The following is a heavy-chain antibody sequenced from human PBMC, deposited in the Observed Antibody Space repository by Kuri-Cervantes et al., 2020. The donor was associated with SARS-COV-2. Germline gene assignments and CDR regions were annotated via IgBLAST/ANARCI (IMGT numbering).Heavy chain of an antibody. J-gene: IGHJ1*01. D-gene: IGHD6-13*01. CDR1: GGSISSYY. V-gene: IGHV4-59*01. CDR3: ARALYSIPHAFQH. CDR2: IYYSGST. Sequence: SETLSLTCTVSGGSISSYYWSWIRQPPGKGLEWIGYIYYSGSTNYNPSLKSRVTISVDTSKNQLSLKLSSVTAADTAVYYCARALYSIPHAFQHWGQGTLVTVSS.